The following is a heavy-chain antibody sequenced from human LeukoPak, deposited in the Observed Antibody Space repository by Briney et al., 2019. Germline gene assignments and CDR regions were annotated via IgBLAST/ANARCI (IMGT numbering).Heavy chain of an antibody. CDR3: ARDAIAAAGEYYYYYYGMDV. CDR2: ISAYNGNT. D-gene: IGHD6-13*01. Sequence: ASVKVSCKASGYTFTSYGISWVRQAPGQGLEWMGWISAYNGNTNYAQKLQGRVTTTTDTSTSTAYMELRSLRSDDTAVYYCARDAIAAAGEYYYYYYGMDVWGQGTTVTVSS. CDR1: GYTFTSYG. V-gene: IGHV1-18*01. J-gene: IGHJ6*02.